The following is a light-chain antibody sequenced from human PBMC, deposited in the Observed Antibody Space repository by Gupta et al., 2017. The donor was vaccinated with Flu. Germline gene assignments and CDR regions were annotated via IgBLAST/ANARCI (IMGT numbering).Light chain of an antibody. CDR1: QSVSSN. V-gene: IGKV3-15*01. Sequence: EIVMTQSPATLSVSPGERATLSCRASQSVSSNLAWYQQKPGQPPRLLIYLASTRATGIPARFSGSGSGTEFTLTISSLQSEDLAVYYCQQYNHWPRTFGQGTKVEIK. CDR2: LAS. J-gene: IGKJ1*01. CDR3: QQYNHWPRT.